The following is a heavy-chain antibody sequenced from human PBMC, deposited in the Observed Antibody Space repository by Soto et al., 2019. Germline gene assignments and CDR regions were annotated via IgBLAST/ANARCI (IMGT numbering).Heavy chain of an antibody. CDR2: ISYDGSNK. J-gene: IGHJ2*01. CDR1: GFTFSSYG. V-gene: IGHV3-30*18. Sequence: QVQLVESGGGVVQPGRSLRLSCAASGFTFSSYGMHWVRQAPGKGLEWVAVISYDGSNKYYADSVKGRFTISRDNSKNTLYPQMNSLRAEDTAVYYCVKDATVVTPYWYFDLWGRGTLVTVSS. CDR3: VKDATVVTPYWYFDL. D-gene: IGHD4-17*01.